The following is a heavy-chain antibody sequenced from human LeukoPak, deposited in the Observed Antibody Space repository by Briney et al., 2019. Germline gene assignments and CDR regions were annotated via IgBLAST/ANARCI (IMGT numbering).Heavy chain of an antibody. D-gene: IGHD6-19*01. V-gene: IGHV3-33*01. CDR2: IWYDGRNK. CDR3: AREDGAVAARGFDY. J-gene: IGHJ4*02. CDR1: GFTFSSYG. Sequence: PGGSLRLSCAASGFTFSSYGMHWVRQAPGKGLEWVAVIWYDGRNKYYADSVKGRFTISRDNSKNTLYLQMNSLRAEDTAVYYCAREDGAVAARGFDYWGQGTLVTVSS.